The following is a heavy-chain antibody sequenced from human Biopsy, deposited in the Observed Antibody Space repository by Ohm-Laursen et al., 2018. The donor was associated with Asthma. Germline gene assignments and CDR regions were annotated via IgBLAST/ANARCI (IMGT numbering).Heavy chain of an antibody. Sequence: TLSLTCTVSRGYIRSYDHHWAWIRQPPGKGLEWIGSGFYSGTTHYSPSLARRVSISVDTSRNQFSMTLRSVTAADSAVYFCARVASYGDICFAIDVWGPGTTVSV. CDR1: RGYIRSYDHH. V-gene: IGHV4-30-4*01. J-gene: IGHJ6*02. CDR3: ARVASYGDICFAIDV. CDR2: GFYSGTT. D-gene: IGHD4-17*01.